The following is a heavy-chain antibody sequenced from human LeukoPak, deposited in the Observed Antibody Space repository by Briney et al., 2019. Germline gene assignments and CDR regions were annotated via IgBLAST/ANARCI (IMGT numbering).Heavy chain of an antibody. V-gene: IGHV4-34*01. CDR2: INHSGST. CDR1: GGSFSGYY. CDR3: ARGLHYYDSSGSFDY. D-gene: IGHD3-22*01. Sequence: PSETLSLTCAVYGGSFSGYYWSWIRQPPGKGLEWIGEINHSGSTNYNPSLKSRVTISVDTSKNQFSLKLSSVTAADTAVYYCARGLHYYDSSGSFDYWGQGTLVTVSS. J-gene: IGHJ4*02.